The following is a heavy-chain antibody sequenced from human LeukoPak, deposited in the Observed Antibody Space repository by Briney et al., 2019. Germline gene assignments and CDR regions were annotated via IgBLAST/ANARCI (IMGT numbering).Heavy chain of an antibody. V-gene: IGHV3-66*04. CDR3: AKLDILTGYSPYV. D-gene: IGHD3-9*01. J-gene: IGHJ6*02. CDR2: IYSGGRT. CDR1: EFSVSNNY. Sequence: GGSLRLSCTASEFSVSNNYMSWVRQAPGKGLEWVSVIYSGGRTNYADSVRGRFSISKDNSKNTMYLQMNSLRVEDTAVYYCAKLDILTGYSPYVWGQGTTVTVSS.